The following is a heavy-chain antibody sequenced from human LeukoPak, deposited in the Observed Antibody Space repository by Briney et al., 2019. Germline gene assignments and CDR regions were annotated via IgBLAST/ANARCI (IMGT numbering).Heavy chain of an antibody. Sequence: PSETLSLTCAVYGGSFSGYYWSWIRQPPGKGLEWIGEINHSGSTNYNPSLKSRVTISVDTSKNQLSLKLSSLTAADTAVYYCARGGWYAISWGQGTLVTVSS. D-gene: IGHD6-19*01. CDR2: INHSGST. CDR3: ARGGWYAIS. J-gene: IGHJ5*02. CDR1: GGSFSGYY. V-gene: IGHV4-34*01.